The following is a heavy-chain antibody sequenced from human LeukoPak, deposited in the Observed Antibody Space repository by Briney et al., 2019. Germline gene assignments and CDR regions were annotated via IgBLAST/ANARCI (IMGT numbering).Heavy chain of an antibody. J-gene: IGHJ4*02. CDR3: ARSPRANGYNYQLFDY. D-gene: IGHD5-24*01. V-gene: IGHV1-2*02. CDR1: GYTFTGYY. CDR2: INPNSGGT. Sequence: ASVKVSCKASGYTFTGYYMHWVRQAPGQGLEWMGWINPNSGGTNYAQKFQGRVTMTRDTSISTAYMELSRLRSDGTAVYYCARSPRANGYNYQLFDYWGQGTLVTVSS.